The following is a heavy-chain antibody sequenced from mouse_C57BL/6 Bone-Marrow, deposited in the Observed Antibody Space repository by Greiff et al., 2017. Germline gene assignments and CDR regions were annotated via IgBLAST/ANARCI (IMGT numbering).Heavy chain of an antibody. J-gene: IGHJ4*01. CDR2: IYPRSGNT. Sequence: QVQLQQSGAELARPGASVKLSCKASGYTFTSYGISWVKQSTGQGLEWIGEIYPRSGNTYYNEKFKGKATLTAAKSSSTAYMELRTLTSADSAGYFCARWMTTVVAEGMDYWGQGTSVTVSS. V-gene: IGHV1-81*01. CDR3: ARWMTTVVAEGMDY. D-gene: IGHD1-1*01. CDR1: GYTFTSYG.